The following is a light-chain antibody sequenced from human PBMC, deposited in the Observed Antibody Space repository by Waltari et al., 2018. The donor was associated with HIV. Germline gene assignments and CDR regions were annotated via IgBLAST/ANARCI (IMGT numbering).Light chain of an antibody. V-gene: IGKV4-1*01. CDR3: QQYYTPPIT. CDR2: WAS. CDR1: ESLVYTSNSRTY. Sequence: DIGISRSADSLAVSLGVLATCNCSSRESLVYTSNSRTYLAWYQLKPGQPPKLLISWASTRESGVPDRFSGSGSGTAFALSISSLQAEDVAVYYCQQYYTPPITFGQGTRLEIK. J-gene: IGKJ5*01.